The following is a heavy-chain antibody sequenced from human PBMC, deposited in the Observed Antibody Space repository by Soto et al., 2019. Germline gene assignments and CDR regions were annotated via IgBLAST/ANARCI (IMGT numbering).Heavy chain of an antibody. D-gene: IGHD3-10*01. CDR2: IYPGDSDT. Sequence: GESLKISCKGSGSSFTSYWLGWVRQMPGKGLEWMGIIYPGDSDTRYSPSFQGQVTISADKSISTAYLQWSSLKASDTAMYYCARTRWGSGVXGVIVPYYYYGMDVWGQGTTVTVSS. V-gene: IGHV5-51*01. J-gene: IGHJ6*02. CDR1: GSSFTSYW. CDR3: ARTRWGSGVXGVIVPYYYYGMDV.